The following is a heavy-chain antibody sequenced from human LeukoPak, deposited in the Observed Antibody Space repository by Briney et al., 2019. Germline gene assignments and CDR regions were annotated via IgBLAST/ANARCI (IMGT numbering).Heavy chain of an antibody. CDR3: ARGAVVAAAIINWFDP. CDR2: INPNSGGT. D-gene: IGHD2-15*01. Sequence: GASVKVSCKASGYTFSGYYMHWVRQAPGQGLEWMGWINPNSGGTHYAPKFQDRVTMTRDTSISTAYMELSSLRFDDTADYSCARGAVVAAAIINWFDPWGQGTLVTVSS. V-gene: IGHV1-2*02. CDR1: GYTFSGYY. J-gene: IGHJ5*02.